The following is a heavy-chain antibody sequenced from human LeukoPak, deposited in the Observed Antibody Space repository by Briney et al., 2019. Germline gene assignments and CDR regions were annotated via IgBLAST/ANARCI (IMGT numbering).Heavy chain of an antibody. D-gene: IGHD2-2*01. J-gene: IGHJ4*02. CDR3: ARVGSTSWYLDY. CDR2: ISNDGNNK. V-gene: IGHV3-30*03. CDR1: GFPFSSYG. Sequence: GGSLRLSCAASGFPFSSYGMHWVRQAPGKGLEWVAAISNDGNNKFYADSVKGRFTISRDNPKNTMNLQMNSLRADDTAVYYCARVGSTSWYLDYWGQGTLVTVSS.